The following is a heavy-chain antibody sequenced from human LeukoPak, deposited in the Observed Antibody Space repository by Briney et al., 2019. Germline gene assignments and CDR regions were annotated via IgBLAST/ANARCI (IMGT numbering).Heavy chain of an antibody. CDR3: ARGRGSRGVIIKNGHGTHVDY. CDR1: GGSISSSSYF. J-gene: IGHJ4*02. CDR2: IYYSGST. V-gene: IGHV4-39*07. D-gene: IGHD3-10*01. Sequence: PSETLSLTCTVSGGSISSSSYFWGWIRQPPGKGLEWIGSIYYSGSTYYNPSLKSRVTISVDTSKNQFSLKLSTVTAADTAVYYCARGRGSRGVIIKNGHGTHVDYWGQGTLVTVSS.